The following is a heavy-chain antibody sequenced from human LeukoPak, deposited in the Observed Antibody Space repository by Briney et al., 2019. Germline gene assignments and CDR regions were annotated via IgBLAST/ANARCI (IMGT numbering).Heavy chain of an antibody. V-gene: IGHV1-69*13. Sequence: SVKVSCKASGGTFSSYAISWVRQAPGQGLEWMGGIIPIFGTANYAQKFQGRVTITADESTSTAYMELSRLRSDDTAVYYCARDRRRTETDYWGQGTLVTVSS. D-gene: IGHD1-14*01. CDR1: GGTFSSYA. CDR2: IIPIFGTA. J-gene: IGHJ4*02. CDR3: ARDRRRTETDY.